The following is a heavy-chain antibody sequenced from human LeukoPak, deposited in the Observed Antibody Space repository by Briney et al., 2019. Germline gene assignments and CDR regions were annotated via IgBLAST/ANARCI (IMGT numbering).Heavy chain of an antibody. CDR3: ARAPMRGIAAAGKGYYFDY. J-gene: IGHJ4*02. D-gene: IGHD6-13*01. CDR1: GYTFTSYD. Sequence: ASVKVSCKASGYTFTSYDINWVRQAPGQGLVWMGIINPSGGSTSYAQKFQGRVTMTRDTSTSTVYMELSSLRSEDTAVYYCARAPMRGIAAAGKGYYFDYWGQGTLVTVSS. CDR2: INPSGGST. V-gene: IGHV1-46*01.